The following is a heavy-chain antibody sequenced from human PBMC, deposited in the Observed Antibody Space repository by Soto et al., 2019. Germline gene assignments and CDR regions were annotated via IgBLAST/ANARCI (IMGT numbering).Heavy chain of an antibody. Sequence: GGSLRLSCTGSGFTFSSYGMSWVRQVPGKGLEWVSFISNGGDATHFADSVKGRFTISRDNSKNTLYLQMNSLRAEDTAVYYCAMRGGYRYLDYWGQGALVTVSS. CDR2: ISNGGDAT. CDR3: AMRGGYRYLDY. J-gene: IGHJ4*02. D-gene: IGHD5-12*01. V-gene: IGHV3-23*01. CDR1: GFTFSSYG.